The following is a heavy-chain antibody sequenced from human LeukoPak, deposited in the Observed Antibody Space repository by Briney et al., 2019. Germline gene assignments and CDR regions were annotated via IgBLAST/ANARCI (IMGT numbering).Heavy chain of an antibody. CDR2: IYHSGST. Sequence: SGTLSLTCAVSGGSISSSNWWSWVRQPPGKGLEWIGEIYHSGSTNYNPSLKSRVTISVDKSKNQFSLKLSSVTAADTAVYYCARASGEMATIPYYFDYWGQGTLVTVSS. J-gene: IGHJ4*02. D-gene: IGHD5-24*01. V-gene: IGHV4-4*02. CDR3: ARASGEMATIPYYFDY. CDR1: GGSISSSNW.